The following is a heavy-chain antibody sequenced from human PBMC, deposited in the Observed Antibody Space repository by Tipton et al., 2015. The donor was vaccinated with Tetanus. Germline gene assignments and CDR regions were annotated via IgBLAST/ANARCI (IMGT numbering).Heavy chain of an antibody. CDR1: GGPISDKKYY. V-gene: IGHV4-39*01. CDR2: IYFEGST. Sequence: PGLVKPSETLSLTCTVSGGPISDKKYYWGWIRQPPGRGLEWIASIYFEGSTYYSPSLKSRVTIAVDRSQNVFSLNLTSVTAADTAVYYCARHLYGYWFDPWGQGALVTVSS. CDR3: ARHLYGYWFDP. D-gene: IGHD3-10*01. J-gene: IGHJ5*02.